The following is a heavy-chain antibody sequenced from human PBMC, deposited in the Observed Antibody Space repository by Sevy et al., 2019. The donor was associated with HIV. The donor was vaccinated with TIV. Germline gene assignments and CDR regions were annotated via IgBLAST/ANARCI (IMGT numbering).Heavy chain of an antibody. D-gene: IGHD6-13*01. CDR1: GFTFSSYA. Sequence: GGSLRLSCAASGFTFSSYAMSWVRQAPGKGLRWVSTITGSGNNTYYADSVKGRFTISRDNSKNIVYLQINSQRAEDTAVYYCAKSGYRAAVGTDWGQGTLVTVSS. J-gene: IGHJ4*02. CDR2: ITGSGNNT. V-gene: IGHV3-23*01. CDR3: AKSGYRAAVGTD.